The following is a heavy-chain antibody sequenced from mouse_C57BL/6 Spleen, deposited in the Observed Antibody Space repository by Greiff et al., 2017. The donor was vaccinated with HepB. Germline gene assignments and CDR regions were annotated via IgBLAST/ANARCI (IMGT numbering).Heavy chain of an antibody. CDR3: ARRDAMDY. V-gene: IGHV1-82*01. CDR1: GYAFSSSW. CDR2: IYPGDGDT. Sequence: LQESGPELVKPGASVKISCKASGYAFSSSWMNWVKQRPGKGLEWIGRIYPGDGDTNYNGKLKGKATLTADKSSSTAYMQLSSLTSEDSAVYFCARRDAMDYWGQGTSVTVSS. J-gene: IGHJ4*01.